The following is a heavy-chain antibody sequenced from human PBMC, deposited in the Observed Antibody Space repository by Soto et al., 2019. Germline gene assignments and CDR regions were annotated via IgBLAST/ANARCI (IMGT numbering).Heavy chain of an antibody. CDR1: GGSISSYY. V-gene: IGHV4-59*08. D-gene: IGHD3-10*01. J-gene: IGHJ6*03. CDR2: IYYSGST. CDR3: AGGRGGSSEGPDDYYYYYMDV. Sequence: PSETLSLTCTVSGGSISSYYWSWIRQPPGKGLEWIGYIYYSGSTNYNPSLKSRVTISVDTSKNQFSLKLSSVTAADTAVYYCAGGRGGSSEGPDDYYYYYMDVWGNGTTVTVSS.